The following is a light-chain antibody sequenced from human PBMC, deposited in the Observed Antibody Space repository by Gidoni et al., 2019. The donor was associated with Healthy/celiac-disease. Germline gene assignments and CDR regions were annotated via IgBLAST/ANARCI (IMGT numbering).Light chain of an antibody. CDR3: QQRSNWLT. V-gene: IGKV3-11*01. J-gene: IGKJ4*01. CDR1: QSVSSY. CDR2: DAS. Sequence: EIVLTQSPATLSLSPGERATLSCRASQSVSSYIAWYQQKPGQAPRLLIYDASNRATGIPARFSGSGSGTDFTFTISSLEPEDFAVYYCQQRSNWLTFGGGTKVEIK.